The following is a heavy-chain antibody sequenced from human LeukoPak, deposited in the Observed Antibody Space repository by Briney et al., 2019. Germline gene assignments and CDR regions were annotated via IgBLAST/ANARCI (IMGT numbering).Heavy chain of an antibody. CDR2: IIPIFGTA. V-gene: IGHV1-69*13. CDR1: GYTFNSYG. J-gene: IGHJ4*02. Sequence: ASVKVSCKASGYTFNSYGISWVRQAPGQGLEWMGGIIPIFGTANYAQKFQGRVTITADESTSTAYMELSSLRSEDTAVYYCARVGYSYGFDYWGQGTLVTVSS. D-gene: IGHD5-18*01. CDR3: ARVGYSYGFDY.